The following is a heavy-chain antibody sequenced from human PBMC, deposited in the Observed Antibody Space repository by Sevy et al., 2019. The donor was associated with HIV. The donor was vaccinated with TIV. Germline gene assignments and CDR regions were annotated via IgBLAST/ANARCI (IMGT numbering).Heavy chain of an antibody. CDR2: ISHDGRNK. V-gene: IGHV3-30*18. CDR1: QFSFSNYDLGFSGYG. CDR3: AKDLVSSSWTVSDF. J-gene: IGHJ4*02. Sequence: GGSLRLSCEASQFSFSNYDLGFSGYGMHWVRQAPGKGLEWVAFISHDGRNKYYPDSVKGRFTISRDNSKNTLYLQMNSLGVEDTAIYYCAKDLVSSSWTVSDFWGQGTLVTVSS. D-gene: IGHD6-13*01.